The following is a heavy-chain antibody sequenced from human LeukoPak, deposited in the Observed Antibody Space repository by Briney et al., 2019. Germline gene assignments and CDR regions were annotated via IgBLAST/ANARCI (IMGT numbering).Heavy chain of an antibody. CDR1: NGSISSGEYY. D-gene: IGHD5-18*01. J-gene: IGHJ4*02. CDR2: IYTSGST. V-gene: IGHV4-61*02. CDR3: ARYTYGVSFDY. Sequence: TSQTLSLTCTVSNGSISSGEYYWSWIRQPAGKGLDWIGRIYTSGSTNYNPSLKGRVSISLDTSKSQFSLRLRSVTAADTAMYYCARYTYGVSFDYWGQGTPVTVSS.